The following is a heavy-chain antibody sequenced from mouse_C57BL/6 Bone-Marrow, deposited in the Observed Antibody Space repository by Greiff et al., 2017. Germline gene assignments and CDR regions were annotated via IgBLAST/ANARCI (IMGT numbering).Heavy chain of an antibody. D-gene: IGHD2-4*01. CDR3: ARLDDYDDERRDFGY. CDR1: GYTFTSYW. V-gene: IGHV1-55*01. Sequence: QVQLQQPGAELVKPGASVKMSCKASGYTFTSYWITWVKPRPGQGLEWIGDIYPGSGSTNYNEKFKSKATLTVDTSSSTAYMQLSSLTSEDSAVYYCARLDDYDDERRDFGYWGQGTTLTVSS. J-gene: IGHJ2*01. CDR2: IYPGSGST.